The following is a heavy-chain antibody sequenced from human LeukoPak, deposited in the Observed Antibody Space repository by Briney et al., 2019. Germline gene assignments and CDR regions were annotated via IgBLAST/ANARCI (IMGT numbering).Heavy chain of an antibody. CDR1: GFTFSSFS. V-gene: IGHV3-30*04. D-gene: IGHD4-17*01. J-gene: IGHJ2*01. Sequence: PGGSLRLSCAASGFTFSSFSIHWVRQPPGKGLEWVALISYDGSNTYYADSVKGRFSISRDNSKNTLYLQMNSLRAEDTAVYYCAKLRSFWYFDLWGRGTLVTVSS. CDR2: ISYDGSNT. CDR3: AKLRSFWYFDL.